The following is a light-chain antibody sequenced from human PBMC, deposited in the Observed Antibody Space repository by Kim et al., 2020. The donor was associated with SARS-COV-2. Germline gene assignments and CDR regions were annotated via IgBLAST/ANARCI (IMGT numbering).Light chain of an antibody. Sequence: GDRVTSSCRASQNIHIWLAWFQQKPGKAPRVLMYKASTLESGVPSRFSGSGSGTGFTLTINSLQPDDSATYYCQQYDVHPETFGQGTKVDIK. CDR1: QNIHIW. J-gene: IGKJ1*01. CDR3: QQYDVHPET. CDR2: KAS. V-gene: IGKV1-5*03.